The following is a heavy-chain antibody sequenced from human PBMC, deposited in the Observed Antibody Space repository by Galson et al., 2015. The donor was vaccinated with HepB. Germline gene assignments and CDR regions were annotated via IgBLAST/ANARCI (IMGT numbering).Heavy chain of an antibody. J-gene: IGHJ4*02. CDR1: GYSFTSYD. Sequence: SVKVSCKASGYSFTSYDINWVRQATGQGLEWMGWMDPNSGNTAYAQKFQGRVTMTRNSSIGTAYMELSSLRSEDTAVYFCARTSEVVVTAYSYYFDSWGQGTLVTVSS. CDR2: MDPNSGNT. CDR3: ARTSEVVVTAYSYYFDS. V-gene: IGHV1-8*01. D-gene: IGHD2-15*01.